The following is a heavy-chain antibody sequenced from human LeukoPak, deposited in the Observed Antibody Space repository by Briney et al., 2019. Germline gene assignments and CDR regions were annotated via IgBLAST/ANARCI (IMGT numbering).Heavy chain of an antibody. Sequence: GGSLRLSCAASGFTVSGNYMSWVRQAPGKGLEWVSVIYSGGSTYYADSVKGRFTISRDNSKNTLYLQMNSLRAEDTAVYYCARPDYGDYFDYWGQGTLVTVSS. V-gene: IGHV3-66*04. D-gene: IGHD4-17*01. J-gene: IGHJ4*02. CDR3: ARPDYGDYFDY. CDR1: GFTVSGNY. CDR2: IYSGGST.